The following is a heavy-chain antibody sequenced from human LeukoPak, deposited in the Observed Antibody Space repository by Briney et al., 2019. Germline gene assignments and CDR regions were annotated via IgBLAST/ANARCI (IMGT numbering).Heavy chain of an antibody. CDR2: ISYDEDNT. V-gene: IGHV3-30-3*01. D-gene: IGHD3-10*01. CDR1: GFRFSNYA. Sequence: GGSLRLSCAASGFRFSNYAMHWVRQAPGMRPEWVAVISYDEDNTFYAASVKGRFTISRDNSKYMVYLEMNSLRVEDTAVFYCARGRIFGSGSYSAEYFQYWGQGTVVTVSS. CDR3: ARGRIFGSGSYSAEYFQY. J-gene: IGHJ1*01.